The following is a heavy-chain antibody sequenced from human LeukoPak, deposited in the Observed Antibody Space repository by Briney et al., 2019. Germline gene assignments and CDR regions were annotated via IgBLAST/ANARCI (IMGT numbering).Heavy chain of an antibody. Sequence: SETLSLTCTVSGGSVSSGSYYWSWIRQPPGQGLEWIGYIHYSGSTKYNPSLKSRVTMSVDTSKNQFSLKVTSVTAADTAIYYCTRTNYGDYNWFDPWGQGTLVTVSS. CDR3: TRTNYGDYNWFDP. J-gene: IGHJ5*02. D-gene: IGHD4-17*01. CDR1: GGSVSSGSYY. CDR2: IHYSGST. V-gene: IGHV4-61*01.